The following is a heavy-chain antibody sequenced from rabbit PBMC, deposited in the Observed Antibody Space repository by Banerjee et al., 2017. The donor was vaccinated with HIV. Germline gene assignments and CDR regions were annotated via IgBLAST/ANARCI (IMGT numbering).Heavy chain of an antibody. J-gene: IGHJ4*01. CDR2: IDPLFGSA. Sequence: QLKESGGGLVQPGGSLKLSCKASGFDFNSYYMSWVHQAPGKGLEWIGYIDPLFGSAYYASWVNGRFSISRENTQNTVSLQLNSLTAADTAPYFCVRGGGLWGPGTLVTVS. V-gene: IGHV1S7*01. CDR3: VRGGGL. CDR1: GFDFNSYY.